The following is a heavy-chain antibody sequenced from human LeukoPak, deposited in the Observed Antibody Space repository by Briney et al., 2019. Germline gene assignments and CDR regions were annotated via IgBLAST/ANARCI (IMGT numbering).Heavy chain of an antibody. CDR2: ISSSSSYI. CDR1: GFTFSSYS. J-gene: IGHJ4*02. Sequence: PGGSLRLSCAASGFTFSSYSMNWVRQAPGKGLECVSSISSSSSYIYYADSVKGRFTISRDNAKNSLYLQMNSLRAEDTAVYYCAREGHSGYDPMGYWGQGTLVTVSS. D-gene: IGHD5-12*01. CDR3: AREGHSGYDPMGY. V-gene: IGHV3-21*01.